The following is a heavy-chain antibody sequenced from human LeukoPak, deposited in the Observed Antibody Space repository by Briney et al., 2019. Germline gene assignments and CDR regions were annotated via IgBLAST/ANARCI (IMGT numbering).Heavy chain of an antibody. J-gene: IGHJ4*02. D-gene: IGHD6-6*01. CDR3: AKSSTAFFGY. CDR1: GFTFSSYT. Sequence: GGSLRLSCAASGFTFSSYTMHWVRQTPGKGLEYVSAISSNGGSTYYANSVKGRFTISRDNSKNTLYLQMNSLRAEDTAVYYCAKSSTAFFGYWGQGTLVTVSS. V-gene: IGHV3-64*01. CDR2: ISSNGGST.